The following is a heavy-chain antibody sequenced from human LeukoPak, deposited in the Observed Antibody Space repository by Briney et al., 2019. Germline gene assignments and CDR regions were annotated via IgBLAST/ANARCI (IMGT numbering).Heavy chain of an antibody. D-gene: IGHD3-22*01. V-gene: IGHV3-21*01. CDR2: ISSTSTFI. J-gene: IGHJ6*03. CDR3: ARDYFDSSDYPQTYYYYYMDV. CDR1: GFTFSTYD. Sequence: AGTLSLSCAASGFTFSTYDMTWVRQAPGKGLEWVASISSTSTFIYSADSVKGRFTISRDTANNSLFLQMNSLRAEDTAIYYCARDYFDSSDYPQTYYYYYMDVWGKGTTVTVSS.